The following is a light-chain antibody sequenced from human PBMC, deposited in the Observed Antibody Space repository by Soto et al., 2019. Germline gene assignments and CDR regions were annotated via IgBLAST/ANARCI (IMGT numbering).Light chain of an antibody. CDR1: QSIRSNY. CDR2: AAS. Sequence: EIVLTQSPGTLSLSPGERATLSCRASQSIRSNYVAWYQQKPGQAPRLLIYAASSRTTGIPDRFSGSGSGTDFTLTISSLQPDDFAAYYCQWYGTYPLTFGPGTKVDIK. V-gene: IGKV3-20*01. CDR3: QWYGTYPLT. J-gene: IGKJ3*01.